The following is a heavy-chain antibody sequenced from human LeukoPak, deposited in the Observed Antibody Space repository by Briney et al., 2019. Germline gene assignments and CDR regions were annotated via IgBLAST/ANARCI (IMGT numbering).Heavy chain of an antibody. CDR1: GGTFSSYA. J-gene: IGHJ5*02. D-gene: IGHD3-10*01. CDR2: IIPIFGAA. Sequence: SVKVSCKASGGTFSSYAISWVRQAPGQGLEWMGGIIPIFGAANYAQKFQGRVTITADESTSTAYMELSSLRSEDTAVYYCARAPFNRITMVRGVIGWFGPWGQGTLVTVSS. CDR3: ARAPFNRITMVRGVIGWFGP. V-gene: IGHV1-69*13.